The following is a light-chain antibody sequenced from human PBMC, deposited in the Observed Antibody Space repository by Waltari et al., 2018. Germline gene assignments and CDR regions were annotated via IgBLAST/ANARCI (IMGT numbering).Light chain of an antibody. Sequence: DIQMTQSPSTLAASVGDRVTITCRSSQSISRWLAWYYQNPGKAPKLLIYKASSLESGGPSRFSGSGSGTEFSLTFSSLQPYDFATYYCQQYNSYLYTFGHGTKLEIK. J-gene: IGKJ2*01. V-gene: IGKV1-5*03. CDR1: QSISRW. CDR3: QQYNSYLYT. CDR2: KAS.